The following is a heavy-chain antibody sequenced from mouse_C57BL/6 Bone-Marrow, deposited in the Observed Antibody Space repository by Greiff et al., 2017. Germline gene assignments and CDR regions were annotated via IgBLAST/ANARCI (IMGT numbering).Heavy chain of an antibody. CDR1: GFNFKDDY. J-gene: IGHJ3*01. Sequence: VQLKQSGAELVRPGASVKLSCTASGFNFKDDYMHWVKQRPEQGLEWIGWIDPENGDTEYASKFQGKATITADTSSNTAYLQLSSLTSEDTAVYYCTADWDWFAYWGQGTLVTVSA. CDR3: TADWDWFAY. CDR2: IDPENGDT. V-gene: IGHV14-4*01. D-gene: IGHD4-1*01.